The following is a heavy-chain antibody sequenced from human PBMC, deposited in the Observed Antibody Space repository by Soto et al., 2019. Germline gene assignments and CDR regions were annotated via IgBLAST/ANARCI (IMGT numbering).Heavy chain of an antibody. CDR3: AKRGVGGIVDY. Sequence: QVQLVESGGGVVQPGRSLRLSCAASGFTFSSYAMHWVRQAPGKGLEWVAVISYDGSNKYYADSVKGRFTISRDNSKNTLYLQMNSLRAEDTAVYYCAKRGVGGIVDYWGQGTLVTVSS. D-gene: IGHD1-26*01. CDR2: ISYDGSNK. CDR1: GFTFSSYA. V-gene: IGHV3-30*18. J-gene: IGHJ4*02.